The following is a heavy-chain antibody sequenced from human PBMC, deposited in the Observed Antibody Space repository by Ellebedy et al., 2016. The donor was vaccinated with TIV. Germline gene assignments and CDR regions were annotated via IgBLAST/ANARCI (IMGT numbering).Heavy chain of an antibody. J-gene: IGHJ6*02. D-gene: IGHD3-9*01. CDR2: IKQDGSEK. CDR1: GGSISSSSYY. Sequence: ETLSLTCTVSGGSISSSSYYWGWIRQPPGTGLEWVAKIKQDGSEKYYVASVKGRFTISRDNAKNSLYLQMNSLRAEDTAVYYCARDKYYDILTGYYTHYYGMGVWGQGTTVTVSS. V-gene: IGHV3-7*01. CDR3: ARDKYYDILTGYYTHYYGMGV.